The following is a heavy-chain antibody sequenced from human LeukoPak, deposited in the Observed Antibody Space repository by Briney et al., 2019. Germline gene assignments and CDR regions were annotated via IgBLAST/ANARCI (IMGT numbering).Heavy chain of an antibody. Sequence: GGSLRLSCAASGVSVSSNFMIWVRQAPGKGLEWVSLIYSGGETSYADSVKGRFSTSRDNSKNTLYLQMNSLRVEDTAVYYCTRDPPAVAINTYAWGQGTLVTVSS. D-gene: IGHD6-13*01. CDR3: TRDPPAVAINTYA. J-gene: IGHJ5*02. V-gene: IGHV3-66*01. CDR1: GVSVSSNF. CDR2: IYSGGET.